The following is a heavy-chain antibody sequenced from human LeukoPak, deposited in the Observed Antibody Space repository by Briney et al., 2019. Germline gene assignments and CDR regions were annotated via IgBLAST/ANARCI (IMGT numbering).Heavy chain of an antibody. V-gene: IGHV4-38-2*02. CDR3: ARVGYCSSTSCYRLAFDI. D-gene: IGHD2-2*02. J-gene: IGHJ3*02. CDR1: GYSISSGYY. Sequence: SETLSLTCTVSGYSISSGYYWGWIRQPPGKGLEWIGSFYHSGSTYYNPSLKSRITISVDTSKNQFSLKLSSVTAADTAVYYCARVGYCSSTSCYRLAFDIWGQGTMVTVSS. CDR2: FYHSGST.